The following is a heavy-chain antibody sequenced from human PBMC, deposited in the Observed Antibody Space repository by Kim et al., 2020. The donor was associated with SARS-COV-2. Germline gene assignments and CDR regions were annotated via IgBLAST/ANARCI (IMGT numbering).Heavy chain of an antibody. CDR3: ARPSSAHNWFDP. D-gene: IGHD6-13*01. J-gene: IGHJ5*02. Sequence: KYSQKFQGRDTSTRDTPARTAYMELTSLRSEDTAVYYCARPSSAHNWFDPWGQGTLVTVSS. V-gene: IGHV1-3*01.